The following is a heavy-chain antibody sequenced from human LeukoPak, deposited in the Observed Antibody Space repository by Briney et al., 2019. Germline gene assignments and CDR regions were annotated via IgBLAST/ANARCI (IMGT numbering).Heavy chain of an antibody. Sequence: GGSLRLSCAASGFTFSSYAMNYVRQAPGKGLEWVSGISGSGGRTYYADTVKGRFTISRDISKNTVYVQMNSLRAEDTAVYYCAKSLDSSGRYGDDYWGQGTLVTVSS. V-gene: IGHV3-23*01. D-gene: IGHD6-19*01. CDR1: GFTFSSYA. CDR3: AKSLDSSGRYGDDY. J-gene: IGHJ4*02. CDR2: ISGSGGRT.